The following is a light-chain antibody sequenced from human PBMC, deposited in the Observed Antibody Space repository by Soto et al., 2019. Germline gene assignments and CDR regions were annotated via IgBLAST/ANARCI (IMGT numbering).Light chain of an antibody. Sequence: VMTQSPATLSVSPGERATLSCRASQSVSSKLAWYQQKPGQAPRLLIYGAYNRATGIPARFSGSGSGTEFTLTIRSLQSEDFAVYYCQQYHQWPLSFGGGTKVEIK. CDR1: QSVSSK. V-gene: IGKV3-15*01. CDR3: QQYHQWPLS. CDR2: GAY. J-gene: IGKJ4*01.